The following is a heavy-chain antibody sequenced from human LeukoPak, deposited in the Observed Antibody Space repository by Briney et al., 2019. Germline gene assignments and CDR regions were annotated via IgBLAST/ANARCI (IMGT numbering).Heavy chain of an antibody. Sequence: GGSLRLSCAASGFTFDDYAMHWVRQAPGKGLKWVSGISWNSGSIGYADSVKGRFTISRDNAKNSLYLQMNSLRAEDTALYYCAKGGGGSGWYSNWGQGTLVTVSS. D-gene: IGHD6-19*01. CDR1: GFTFDDYA. CDR3: AKGGGGSGWYSN. V-gene: IGHV3-9*01. J-gene: IGHJ4*02. CDR2: ISWNSGSI.